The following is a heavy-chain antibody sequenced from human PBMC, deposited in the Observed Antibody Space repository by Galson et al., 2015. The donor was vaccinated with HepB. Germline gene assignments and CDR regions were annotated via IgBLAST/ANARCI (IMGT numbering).Heavy chain of an antibody. J-gene: IGHJ4*02. CDR3: ATERSTSGSYYFDN. Sequence: SLRLSCAASGFTVRTNSMSWVRQAPGKGLEWVSVFYSGGSTYYADSVEGRFTISRVDSKNTLYLHMNSLRPEDTAVYYCATERSTSGSYYFDNWGQGTLVTVSS. CDR1: GFTVRTNS. V-gene: IGHV3-66*02. CDR2: FYSGGST. D-gene: IGHD1-26*01.